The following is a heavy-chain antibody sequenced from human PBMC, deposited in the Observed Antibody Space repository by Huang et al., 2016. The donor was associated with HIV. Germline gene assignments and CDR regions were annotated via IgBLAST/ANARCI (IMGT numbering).Heavy chain of an antibody. Sequence: QLQLQGSGPGLAKPSETLSLTCTVSGGSITSSSYYWGWIRQPPGKGLEWVGSIYYSGSTDDNPSRKSRVTVSVDTSKNQFALKLSSVTAADTAVYYCARHFSYYDSSGYTPWDAFDIWGQGTMVTVSS. CDR1: GGSITSSSYY. CDR3: ARHFSYYDSSGYTPWDAFDI. CDR2: IYYSGST. D-gene: IGHD3-22*01. V-gene: IGHV4-39*01. J-gene: IGHJ3*02.